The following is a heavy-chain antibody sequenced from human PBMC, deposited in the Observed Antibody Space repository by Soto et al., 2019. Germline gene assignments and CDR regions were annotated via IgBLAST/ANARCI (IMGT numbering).Heavy chain of an antibody. CDR1: GFTFSSYS. D-gene: IGHD2-15*01. CDR2: ISSSSSYI. J-gene: IGHJ6*03. CDR3: ARPGAAKGYMDV. V-gene: IGHV3-21*01. Sequence: GGSLRLSCAASGFTFSSYSMNWVRQAPGKGLEWVSSISSSSSYIYYADSVKGRFTISRDNAKNSLYLQMNSLRAEDTAVYYCARPGAAKGYMDVWGKGTTVTVSS.